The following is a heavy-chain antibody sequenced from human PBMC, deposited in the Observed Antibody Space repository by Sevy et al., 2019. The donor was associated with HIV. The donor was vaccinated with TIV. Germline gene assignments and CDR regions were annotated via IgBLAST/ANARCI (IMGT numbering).Heavy chain of an antibody. CDR1: GFTFSSYW. CDR3: ARPAYDFWSGYYDGWFDP. J-gene: IGHJ5*02. CDR2: IKQDGSEK. Sequence: GGSLRLSCAASGFTFSSYWMSWVRQAPGKGLEWVAIIKQDGSEKYYVDSVKGRFTISRDNAKNSLYLQMNSLRAEDTAVYYCARPAYDFWSGYYDGWFDPWGQGTLVTVSS. D-gene: IGHD3-3*01. V-gene: IGHV3-7*01.